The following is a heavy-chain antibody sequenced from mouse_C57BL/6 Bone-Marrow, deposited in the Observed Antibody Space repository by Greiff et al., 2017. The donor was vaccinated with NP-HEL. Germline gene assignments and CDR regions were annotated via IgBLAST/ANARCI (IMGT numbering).Heavy chain of an antibody. CDR2: IRNKANGYTT. CDR3: ARYMYYYGSLFDY. J-gene: IGHJ2*01. D-gene: IGHD1-1*01. V-gene: IGHV7-3*01. CDR1: GFTFTDYY. Sequence: EVKVVESGGGLVQPGGSLSLSCAASGFTFTDYYMSWVRQPPGKALEWLGFIRNKANGYTTEYSASVKGRFTISRDNSQSILYLQMNALRAEDSATYYCARYMYYYGSLFDYWGQGTTLTVSS.